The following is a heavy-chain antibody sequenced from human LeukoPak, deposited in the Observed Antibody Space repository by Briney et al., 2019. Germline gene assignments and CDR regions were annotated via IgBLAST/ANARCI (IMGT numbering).Heavy chain of an antibody. CDR1: GDSINNNHW. D-gene: IGHD3-22*01. CDR3: ARATSTYYDSSGYYYVDAFDI. CDR2: IYHSGST. V-gene: IGHV4-4*02. J-gene: IGHJ3*02. Sequence: SGTLSLACAVSGDSINNNHWWIWVRQPPGRGLEWIGEIYHSGSTNYNPSPKSRVTISVDTSKNQFSLKLSSVTAADTAVYYCARATSTYYDSSGYYYVDAFDIWGQGTMVTVSS.